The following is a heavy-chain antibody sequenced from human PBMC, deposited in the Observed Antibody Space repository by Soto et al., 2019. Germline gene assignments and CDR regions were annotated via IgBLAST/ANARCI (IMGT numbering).Heavy chain of an antibody. CDR2: IINNGGST. CDR3: ATRLVPAYSIAV. D-gene: IGHD2-2*01. Sequence: GGSLRLSCAASGFSFSDYTMNWVRQAPGKGLEWVSSIINNGGSTYYADSVKGRFTISRDNSKKTLYLQMNSLRAEDTAVYYCATRLVPAYSIAVWDHGGQVTVAS. J-gene: IGHJ6*02. CDR1: GFSFSDYT. V-gene: IGHV3-23*01.